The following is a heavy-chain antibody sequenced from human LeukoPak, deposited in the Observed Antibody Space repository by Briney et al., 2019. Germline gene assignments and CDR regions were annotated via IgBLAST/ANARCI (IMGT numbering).Heavy chain of an antibody. V-gene: IGHV4-31*03. Sequence: KSSETLSLTCTVSGGSINSGNYYWSWIRQQPGKGLEWIGYISYSGSRYYNPPLKGRVTISIDLSKNQFSLKLSSVTAADTAVYYCARDLGGDGYNLRNWFDPWGQGTLVTVSS. CDR3: ARDLGGDGYNLRNWFDP. CDR1: GGSINSGNYY. D-gene: IGHD5-24*01. CDR2: ISYSGSR. J-gene: IGHJ5*02.